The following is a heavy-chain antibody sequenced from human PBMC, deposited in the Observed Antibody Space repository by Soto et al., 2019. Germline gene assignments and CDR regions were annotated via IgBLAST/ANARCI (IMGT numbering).Heavy chain of an antibody. V-gene: IGHV1-8*01. D-gene: IGHD2-2*01. Sequence: QVQLVQSGAEVKKPGASVKVSCKASGYTFTSHDINWMRQATGQGLEWMGWMNPNTGHTNHAQKFQGRVTMTRDTSISTAYMELTNLRSEDTAIYYCASDMSTTWGQGTLVTVSS. CDR3: ASDMSTT. CDR2: MNPNTGHT. CDR1: GYTFTSHD. J-gene: IGHJ5*02.